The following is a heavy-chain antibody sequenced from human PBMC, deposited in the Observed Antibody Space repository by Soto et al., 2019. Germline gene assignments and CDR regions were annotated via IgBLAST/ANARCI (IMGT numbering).Heavy chain of an antibody. V-gene: IGHV3-7*01. CDR1: GFTFSTYW. CDR3: ARDNFWASDH. J-gene: IGHJ4*02. D-gene: IGHD1-1*01. CDR2: MKHDGSEK. Sequence: GGSLRLSCAASGFTFSTYWMSWVRQAPGKGLEWVANMKHDGSEKYYVDSVKGRFTVSRDNAKNSLFLQMNSLRAEDTAVYYCARDNFWASDHWGQGTLVTVSS.